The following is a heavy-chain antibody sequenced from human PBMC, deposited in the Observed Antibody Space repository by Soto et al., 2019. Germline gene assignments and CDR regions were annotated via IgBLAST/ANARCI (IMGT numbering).Heavy chain of an antibody. CDR2: IFDSGST. Sequence: SETLSLTCTVSGGSISSSSSYWGWIRQPPGKGLEWIGSIFDSGSTNYNPSLKSRVTISVDTSKNQFSLKLSSATAADTAVYYCARVEVGATWFDPWGQGTLVT. D-gene: IGHD1-26*01. CDR1: GGSISSSSSY. V-gene: IGHV4-39*07. CDR3: ARVEVGATWFDP. J-gene: IGHJ5*02.